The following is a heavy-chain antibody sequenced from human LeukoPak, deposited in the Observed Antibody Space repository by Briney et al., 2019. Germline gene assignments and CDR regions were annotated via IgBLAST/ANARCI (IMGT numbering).Heavy chain of an antibody. CDR2: INHSGST. CDR3: ARVPRYSSSWYSFDY. V-gene: IGHV4-34*01. Sequence: SETLSLTCAVYGGSFSGYYWSWIRQPPGKGLEWIGEINHSGSTNYNPSLKSRVTISVDTSKNQFSLKLSSVTAADTAVYYCARVPRYSSSWYSFDYWGQGTLVTVSS. CDR1: GGSFSGYY. D-gene: IGHD6-13*01. J-gene: IGHJ4*02.